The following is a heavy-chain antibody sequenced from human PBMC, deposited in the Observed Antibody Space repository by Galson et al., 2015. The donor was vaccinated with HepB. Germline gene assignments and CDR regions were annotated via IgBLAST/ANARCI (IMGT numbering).Heavy chain of an antibody. J-gene: IGHJ6*02. Sequence: SLRLSCAASGFTFNSYAMSWVRQAPGKGLEWVSGISGSGGSTYYADSVRCRFTISRDNSKNTYLQMNSLRVEDTAVYYCAKGARLHGPHHMDVWGQGTTVTVSS. V-gene: IGHV3-23*01. CDR2: ISGSGGST. CDR1: GFTFNSYA. D-gene: IGHD1-14*01. CDR3: AKGARLHGPHHMDV.